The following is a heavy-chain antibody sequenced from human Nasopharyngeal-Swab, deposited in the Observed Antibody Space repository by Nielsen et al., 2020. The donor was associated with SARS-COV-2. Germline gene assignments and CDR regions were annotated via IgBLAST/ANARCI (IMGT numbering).Heavy chain of an antibody. D-gene: IGHD3-3*01. CDR1: GYTFTSYG. CDR3: ARTNVPYYDVSSGPKVHYYMDV. Sequence: ASVKVSCKASGYTFTSYGISWVRQAPGQGLEWMGWISGYNGNTNYAQKFQGRVTMTTDTSTRTAYMELRSLRSDDTAVYYCARTNVPYYDVSSGPKVHYYMDVWGEGTTVTVSS. V-gene: IGHV1-18*01. CDR2: ISGYNGNT. J-gene: IGHJ6*03.